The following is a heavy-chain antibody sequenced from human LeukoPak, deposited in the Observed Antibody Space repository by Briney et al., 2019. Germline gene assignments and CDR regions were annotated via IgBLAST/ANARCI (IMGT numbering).Heavy chain of an antibody. CDR1: GFTFSSYG. D-gene: IGHD6-13*01. V-gene: IGHV3-23*01. J-gene: IGHJ4*02. CDR3: AKVPLIAAPKHFDY. CDR2: ITGSGGST. Sequence: GGSLRLSCVASGFTFSSYGMSWVRQAPGKGLEWVSAITGSGGSTYYADSVKGRFTISRDNSKNTLYLQMNRLRAEDTAVYYCAKVPLIAAPKHFDYWGQGTLVTVSS.